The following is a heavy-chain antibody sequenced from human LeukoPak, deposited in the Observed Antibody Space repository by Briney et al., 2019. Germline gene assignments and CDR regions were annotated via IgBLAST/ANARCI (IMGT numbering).Heavy chain of an antibody. CDR3: ARAGIQLWLKSY. V-gene: IGHV1-2*02. D-gene: IGHD5-18*01. Sequence: ASVKVSCKASGYTFTGYYMHWVRQAPGQGLEWMGWINPNSGGTNYAQKFQGRVTMTRDTSTSTVYMELSSLRSEDTAVYYCARAGIQLWLKSYWGQGTLVTVSS. CDR2: INPNSGGT. CDR1: GYTFTGYY. J-gene: IGHJ4*02.